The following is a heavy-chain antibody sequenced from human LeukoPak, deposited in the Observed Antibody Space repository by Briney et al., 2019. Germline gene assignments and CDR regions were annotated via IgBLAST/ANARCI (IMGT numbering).Heavy chain of an antibody. CDR1: GYTFTAYY. Sequence: ASVTVSCKASGYTFTAYYIHWVRQAPGQGLEWMGRINPRSGDTDYAQEFQGRVTMTRDTSIRTAYMELSRLTSDDTAVYYCARPQPWEYAFDIWGQGTMVTVSS. V-gene: IGHV1-2*06. CDR3: ARPQPWEYAFDI. D-gene: IGHD1-26*01. CDR2: INPRSGDT. J-gene: IGHJ3*02.